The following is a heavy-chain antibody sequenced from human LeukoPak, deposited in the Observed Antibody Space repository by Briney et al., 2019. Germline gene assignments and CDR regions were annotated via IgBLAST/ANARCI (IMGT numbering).Heavy chain of an antibody. J-gene: IGHJ5*02. CDR2: INPNSCGT. CDR1: GYTFTGYY. D-gene: IGHD6-13*01. V-gene: IGHV1-2*02. Sequence: GASVKVFCRASGYTFTGYYMHWVRQAPGQGLEWMGWINPNSCGTNYGQQCQGRVTLIRGTSISTAYMELSRLRTDDTAVYYCARDPLPVVAAAGTGDNWFDPWGQGTLVTVSS. CDR3: ARDPLPVVAAAGTGDNWFDP.